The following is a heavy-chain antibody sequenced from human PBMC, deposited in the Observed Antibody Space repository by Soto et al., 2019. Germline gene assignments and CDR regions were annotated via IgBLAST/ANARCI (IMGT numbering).Heavy chain of an antibody. J-gene: IGHJ3*02. D-gene: IGHD3-9*01. CDR2: ISGSGGST. CDR3: AKFWPLGDDIRTDDAFDI. V-gene: IGHV3-23*01. CDR1: GFTFSSYA. Sequence: EVQLLESGGGLVQPGGSLRLSCAASGFTFSSYAMSWVRQAPGKGLEWVSAISGSGGSTYYADSVKGRFTISRDNSKNTLYLQMNSLRAEDTAVYYCAKFWPLGDDIRTDDAFDIWGQGTMVTVSS.